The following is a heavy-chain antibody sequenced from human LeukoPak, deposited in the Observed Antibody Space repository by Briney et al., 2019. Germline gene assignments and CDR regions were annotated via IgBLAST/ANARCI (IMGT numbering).Heavy chain of an antibody. J-gene: IGHJ1*01. D-gene: IGHD1-26*01. CDR3: AKDIGYEVGGTFQH. Sequence: GGSLRLSCAASGFTFDDYAMHWVRQAPGKGLEWVSGISWNSGSIGYEDSVKGRFTISRDNAKNSLYLQMNSLRAEDTALYYCAKDIGYEVGGTFQHWGQGTLVTVSS. V-gene: IGHV3-9*01. CDR2: ISWNSGSI. CDR1: GFTFDDYA.